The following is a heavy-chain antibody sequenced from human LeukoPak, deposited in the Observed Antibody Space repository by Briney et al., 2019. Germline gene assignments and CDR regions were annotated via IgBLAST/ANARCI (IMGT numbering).Heavy chain of an antibody. CDR2: INPSGGST. CDR1: GYTFTSYY. V-gene: IGHV1-46*01. J-gene: IGHJ4*02. Sequence: VSVKVSCKASGYTFTSYYMHWVRQAPGQGLEWMGIINPSGGSTSYAQKFQGRVTMTRDTSTSTVYMELSSLRSEDTAVFYCARSIAVADDYWGQGTLVTVSS. D-gene: IGHD6-19*01. CDR3: ARSIAVADDY.